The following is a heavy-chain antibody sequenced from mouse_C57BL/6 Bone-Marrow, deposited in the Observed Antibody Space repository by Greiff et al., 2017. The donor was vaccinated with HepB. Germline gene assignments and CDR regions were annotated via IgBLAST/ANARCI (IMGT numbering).Heavy chain of an antibody. CDR2: IRNKANGYTT. Sequence: DVHLVESGGGLVQPWGSLSLSCAASGFTFTDYYMSWVRQPPGKALEWLGFIRNKANGYTTEYSASVKGRFTISRDNSQSILYLQMNALRAEESATYYCARYAYGSLDYWGQGTTLTVSS. CDR3: ARYAYGSLDY. V-gene: IGHV7-3*01. D-gene: IGHD1-1*01. CDR1: GFTFTDYY. J-gene: IGHJ2*01.